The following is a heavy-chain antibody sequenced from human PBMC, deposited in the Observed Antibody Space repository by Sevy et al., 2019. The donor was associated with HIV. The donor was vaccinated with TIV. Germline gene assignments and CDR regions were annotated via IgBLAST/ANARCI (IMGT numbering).Heavy chain of an antibody. CDR3: ARDHEFYDYGDYGPTFFPDY. Sequence: GGSLRLSCAASGFTFSVYAMSWVRQAPGKGLEWVALIWFDGSNSYYADSVKGRFTISRDTSKNTVYLQMNSLRAEDTAVYYCARDHEFYDYGDYGPTFFPDYWGQGNLVTVSS. CDR1: GFTFSVYA. D-gene: IGHD4-17*01. J-gene: IGHJ4*02. CDR2: IWFDGSNS. V-gene: IGHV3-33*08.